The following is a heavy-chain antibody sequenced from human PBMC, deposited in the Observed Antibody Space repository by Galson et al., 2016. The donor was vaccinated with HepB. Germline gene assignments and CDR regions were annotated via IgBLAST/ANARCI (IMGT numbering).Heavy chain of an antibody. CDR3: AKDRQWLTILSYWYFDL. CDR2: ISGSGGST. Sequence: SLRLSCAASGFTFSSYAMSWVRQAPGKGLEWVSAISGSGGSTYYADSVKGRFTISRDNSKKTLFLQMNSLRVEDTAVYFCAKDRQWLTILSYWYFDLWGRGTLVTVS. CDR1: GFTFSSYA. D-gene: IGHD6-19*01. J-gene: IGHJ2*01. V-gene: IGHV3-23*01.